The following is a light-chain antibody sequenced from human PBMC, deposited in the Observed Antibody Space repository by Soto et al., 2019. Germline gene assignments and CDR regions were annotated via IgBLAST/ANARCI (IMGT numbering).Light chain of an antibody. Sequence: EIVLTQSPATLSLSPGEGATLSCRASHSVASTYLAWYQQKPGLAPRLIIYGASNRASGTPDRFSGGGSGTDFTLTISRLEPEDFAVYYCQQYGSSSFTFGQGIKLEIK. CDR1: HSVASTY. J-gene: IGKJ2*01. V-gene: IGKV3-20*01. CDR3: QQYGSSSFT. CDR2: GAS.